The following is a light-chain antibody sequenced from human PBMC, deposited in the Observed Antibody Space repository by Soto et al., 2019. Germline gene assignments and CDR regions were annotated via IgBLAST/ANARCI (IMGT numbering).Light chain of an antibody. CDR1: SSDVGGYNY. J-gene: IGLJ1*01. V-gene: IGLV2-8*01. Sequence: QSVLTQPPSASGSPGQSVAISCTGTSSDVGGYNYVSWYQQHPGKASKLMIYEVNKRPSGVPDRFSGSKSGNTASLTVSGLQAEDEADYYCSSSAGSSNVFGTGTKLTVL. CDR2: EVN. CDR3: SSSAGSSNV.